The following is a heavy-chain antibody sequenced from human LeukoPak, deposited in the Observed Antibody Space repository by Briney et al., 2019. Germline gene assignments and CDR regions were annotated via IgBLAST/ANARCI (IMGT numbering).Heavy chain of an antibody. CDR2: IKQDGSEK. D-gene: IGHD5-12*01. V-gene: IGHV3-7*01. J-gene: IGHJ6*02. CDR3: ARDRVVATSTLHRSYYYGMDV. Sequence: GGSLRLSCAASGFTFSSYWMSWVRQAPGKGLEWVANIKQDGSEKYYVDSVKGRFTISRDNAKNSLYLQMNSLRAEDTAVYYCARDRVVATSTLHRSYYYGMDVWGQGTTVTVSS. CDR1: GFTFSSYW.